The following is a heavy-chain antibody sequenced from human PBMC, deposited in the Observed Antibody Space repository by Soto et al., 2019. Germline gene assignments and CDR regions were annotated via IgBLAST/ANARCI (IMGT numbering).Heavy chain of an antibody. CDR1: GGSISSSSYY. J-gene: IGHJ3*02. D-gene: IGHD6-19*01. CDR2: IYYSGST. Sequence: SETLSLTCTVSGGSISSSSYYWGWIRQPPGKGLEWIGSIYYSGSTYYNPSLKSRVTISGDTSKNQFSLKLSSVTAADTAVYYCARPGIAVAGTRPSRELGDAFDIWGQGTMVTVSS. CDR3: ARPGIAVAGTRPSRELGDAFDI. V-gene: IGHV4-39*01.